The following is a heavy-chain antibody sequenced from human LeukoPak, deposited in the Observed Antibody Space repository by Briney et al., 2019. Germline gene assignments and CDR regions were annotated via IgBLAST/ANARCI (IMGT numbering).Heavy chain of an antibody. J-gene: IGHJ4*02. CDR1: GYTFTSYG. CDR2: ISAYNGNT. CDR3: ARDRAVVPAAMRGFWDY. V-gene: IGHV1-18*04. D-gene: IGHD2-2*01. Sequence: ASVKVSCKASGYTFTSYGISWVRQAPGQGLEWMGWISAYNGNTNYAQKIQGRVTMTTDTSTSTAYMELRSLRSDDTAVYYCARDRAVVPAAMRGFWDYWGQGTLVTVSS.